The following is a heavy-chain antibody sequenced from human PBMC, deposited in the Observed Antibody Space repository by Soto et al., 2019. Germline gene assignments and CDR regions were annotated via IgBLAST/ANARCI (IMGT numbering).Heavy chain of an antibody. CDR1: VYSISSGCY. V-gene: IGHV4-38-2*02. CDR2: IYHSGST. D-gene: IGHD2-2*01. J-gene: IGHJ6*02. CDR3: ARDRVVVVPAAVDYYYYYGMDV. Sequence: SGTRSLTCAVSVYSISSGCYWVWFRRPPGKGLQWIESIYHSGSTYYSPSLKSRVTISVDTSKNQFSLKLSSVTAADTAVYYCARDRVVVVPAAVDYYYYYGMDVWGQGTTATVSS.